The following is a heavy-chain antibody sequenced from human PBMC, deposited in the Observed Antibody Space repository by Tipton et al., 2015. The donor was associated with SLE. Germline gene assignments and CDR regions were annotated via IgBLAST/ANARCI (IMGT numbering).Heavy chain of an antibody. CDR2: IYHSGRT. D-gene: IGHD3-10*01. CDR1: GGSFSGYY. V-gene: IGHV4-34*01. J-gene: IGHJ5*02. Sequence: AGLVKPSETLSLTCAVYGGSFSGYYWSWIRQPPGKGLEWIGEIYHSGRTNYNPSLKSRVTISVDKSKNQFSLKLSSVTAADTAIYYCARGGRELVVLTWLDRWGQGSLVTVSS. CDR3: ARGGRELVVLTWLDR.